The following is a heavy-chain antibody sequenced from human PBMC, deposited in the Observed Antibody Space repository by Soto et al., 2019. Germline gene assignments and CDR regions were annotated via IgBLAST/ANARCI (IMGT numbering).Heavy chain of an antibody. J-gene: IGHJ4*02. D-gene: IGHD6-13*01. Sequence: SLKGSCKASGYAFTCYYMQWVRKAPGKGLEWMGWINPNSGGTNYAQKFQGRVTMTRDTSISTAYMELSRLRSDDTAVYYCARDSLLDIAAAGTGVDYWAQATLLTV. CDR2: INPNSGGT. CDR1: GYAFTCYY. CDR3: ARDSLLDIAAAGTGVDY. V-gene: IGHV1-2*02.